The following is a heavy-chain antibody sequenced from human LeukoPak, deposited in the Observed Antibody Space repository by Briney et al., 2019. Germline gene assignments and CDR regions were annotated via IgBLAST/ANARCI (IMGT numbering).Heavy chain of an antibody. CDR3: AKEELRYFDWLGSPFDY. CDR2: ISGSGGST. Sequence: GESLRLSCAASGFTFSSYAMSWVRQAPGKGLEWVSAISGSGGSTYYADSVKGRFTISRDNSKNTLYLQMNSLRAEDTAVYYCAKEELRYFDWLGSPFDYWGQGTLVTVSS. V-gene: IGHV3-23*01. D-gene: IGHD3-9*01. J-gene: IGHJ4*02. CDR1: GFTFSSYA.